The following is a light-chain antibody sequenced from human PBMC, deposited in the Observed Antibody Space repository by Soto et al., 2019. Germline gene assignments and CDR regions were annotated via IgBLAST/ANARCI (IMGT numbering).Light chain of an antibody. Sequence: QAVVTQPPSASGTPGQRVTISCSGSSPNIGGNTVKWYQQVPGTAPKLLIHGDTLRPSGVPDRFSGSKSGTSASLAISGLQSEDEAGYYCSSYTSSAFVVFGGGTKLTVL. CDR2: GDT. V-gene: IGLV1-44*01. J-gene: IGLJ2*01. CDR1: SPNIGGNT. CDR3: SSYTSSAFVV.